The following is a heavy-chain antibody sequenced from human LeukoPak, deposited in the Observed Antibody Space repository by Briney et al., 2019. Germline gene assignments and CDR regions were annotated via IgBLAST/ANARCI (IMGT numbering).Heavy chain of an antibody. CDR2: IYYSGST. CDR1: GGSISSGDYY. J-gene: IGHJ4*02. V-gene: IGHV4-30-4*01. Sequence: SETLSLTCTVSGGSISSGDYYWSWICQPPGKGLEWIGFIYYSGSTYYNPSLKSRVTISVDTSKNQFSLKLSSVTAADTAVYYCARERRVAVAGTHIDYWGQGTLVTVSS. D-gene: IGHD6-19*01. CDR3: ARERRVAVAGTHIDY.